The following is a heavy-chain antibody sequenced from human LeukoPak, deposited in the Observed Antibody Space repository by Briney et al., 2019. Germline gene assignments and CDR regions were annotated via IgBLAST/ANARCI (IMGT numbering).Heavy chain of an antibody. Sequence: GGSLRLSCAASGFTFSSYTMNWVRQAPGRGLEWVSSISGRSSSIYYADSVKGRFTISGDNAKNSLFLQMNSLRAEDTAVYYCARVPSDYWGQGTLVTVSS. CDR1: GFTFSSYT. CDR3: ARVPSDY. V-gene: IGHV3-21*01. J-gene: IGHJ4*02. CDR2: ISGRSSSI.